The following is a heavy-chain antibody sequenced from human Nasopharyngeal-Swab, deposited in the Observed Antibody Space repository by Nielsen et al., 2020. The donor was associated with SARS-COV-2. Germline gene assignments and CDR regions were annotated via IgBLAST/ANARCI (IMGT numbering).Heavy chain of an antibody. D-gene: IGHD3-9*01. CDR2: ISYDGSNK. CDR3: AKDRVGPDILTGYLSGNPYPDYYYYYGMDV. V-gene: IGHV3-30*18. Sequence: GESLKISCAASGFTFSSYGMHWVRQAPGKGLEWVAVISYDGSNKYYADSVKGRFTISRDNSKNTLYLQMNSLRAEDTAVYYCAKDRVGPDILTGYLSGNPYPDYYYYYGMDVWGQGTTVTVSS. CDR1: GFTFSSYG. J-gene: IGHJ6*02.